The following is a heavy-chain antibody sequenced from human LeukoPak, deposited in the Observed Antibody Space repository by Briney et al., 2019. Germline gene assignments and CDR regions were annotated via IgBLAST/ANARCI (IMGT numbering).Heavy chain of an antibody. CDR2: ISSSGSTT. CDR3: ARYSNPPLRGVTTGYYYYYGMDV. J-gene: IGHJ6*02. Sequence: GGSLRLSCAASGFTFSSYAMSWVRQAPGKGLEWVSVISSSGSTTFYADTVKGRFTISRDKSKNTLYLQMNSLRAGDTAVYYCARYSNPPLRGVTTGYYYYYGMDVWGQGTTVSVSS. CDR1: GFTFSSYA. V-gene: IGHV3-23*01. D-gene: IGHD4-17*01.